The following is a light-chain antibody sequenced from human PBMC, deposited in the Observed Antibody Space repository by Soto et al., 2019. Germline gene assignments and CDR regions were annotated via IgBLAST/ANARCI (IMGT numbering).Light chain of an antibody. J-gene: IGLJ2*01. Sequence: QSALTQPASVSGSPGQSITISCTGTSSDVGGYSYVSWYQQHPGKAPNLMIYDVSNRPSGVSNRFSGSKSGNTASLTISGLQAEDEADYYSSSYTSSNTLVFGGGTKLTVL. CDR2: DVS. CDR3: SSYTSSNTLV. CDR1: SSDVGGYSY. V-gene: IGLV2-14*01.